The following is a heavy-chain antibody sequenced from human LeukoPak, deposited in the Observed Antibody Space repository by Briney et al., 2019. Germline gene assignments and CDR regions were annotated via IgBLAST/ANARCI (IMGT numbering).Heavy chain of an antibody. J-gene: IGHJ5*02. CDR3: ARAYEGLDP. Sequence: SVKVSCKVSGGTFSSYAISWVRQAPGQGLEWMGRIIPILGIANYAQKFQGRVTITADKSTSTAYMELSSLRSEDTAVYYCARAYEGLDPWGQGTLVTVSS. CDR2: IIPILGIA. D-gene: IGHD3-22*01. CDR1: GGTFSSYA. V-gene: IGHV1-69*04.